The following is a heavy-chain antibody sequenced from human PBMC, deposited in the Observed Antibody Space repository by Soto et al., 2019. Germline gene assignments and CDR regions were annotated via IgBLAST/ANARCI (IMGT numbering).Heavy chain of an antibody. CDR1: GGSISSDNYY. V-gene: IGHV4-30-4*01. CDR3: ARDRQYSYGRDPYYYYYGMDV. CDR2: IYYSGIT. Sequence: TLSLTCTVSGGSISSDNYYWSWIRQPPGKGLEWIGYIYYSGITYYNPSLKSRVTISVDTSKNQFPLKLSSVTAEDTAVYYCARDRQYSYGRDPYYYYYGMDVWGQGTTVTVSS. D-gene: IGHD5-18*01. J-gene: IGHJ6*02.